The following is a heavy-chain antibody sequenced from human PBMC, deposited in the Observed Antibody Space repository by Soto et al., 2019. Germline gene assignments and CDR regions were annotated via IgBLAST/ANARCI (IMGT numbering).Heavy chain of an antibody. CDR2: IYSGGST. Sequence: GGSLRLSCAASGFTVSSNYMTWVRQAPGKGLEWVSVIYSGGSTYYADSVKGRFTISRDTSKNTLFLQMNSLRAEDTAVYYCARGGPGHYFDYWGQGTLVTVSS. V-gene: IGHV3-53*01. CDR3: ARGGPGHYFDY. CDR1: GFTVSSNY. J-gene: IGHJ4*02. D-gene: IGHD6-25*01.